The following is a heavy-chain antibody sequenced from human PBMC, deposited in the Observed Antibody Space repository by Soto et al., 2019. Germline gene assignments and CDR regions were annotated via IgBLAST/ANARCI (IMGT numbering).Heavy chain of an antibody. CDR3: AHRTLTTVIWGF. CDR2: IYWDDDK. D-gene: IGHD4-17*01. J-gene: IGHJ4*02. CDR1: GFSLSTSGVG. Sequence: QITLKESGPTLVKPTQTLTLTCTFSGFSLSTSGVGVGWIRQPPGKALEWLALIYWDDDKRYSPSLKSRLTITKDSSKNQVVLTMTNMDPVDTATYYCAHRTLTTVIWGFWGQGTLVTVSS. V-gene: IGHV2-5*02.